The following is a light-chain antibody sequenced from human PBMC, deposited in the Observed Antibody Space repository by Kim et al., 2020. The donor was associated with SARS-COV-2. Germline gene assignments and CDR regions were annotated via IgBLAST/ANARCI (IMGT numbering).Light chain of an antibody. CDR1: KLGDKY. V-gene: IGLV3-1*01. J-gene: IGLJ2*01. Sequence: SYELTQPPSVSVSPGQTARITCSGDKLGDKYASWYQQKPGQSPVLVMYQNKKRLSGIPERFSGSNSGNTATLIISGTQAMAEADYYCQVWDISTLVFGGG. CDR2: QNK. CDR3: QVWDISTLV.